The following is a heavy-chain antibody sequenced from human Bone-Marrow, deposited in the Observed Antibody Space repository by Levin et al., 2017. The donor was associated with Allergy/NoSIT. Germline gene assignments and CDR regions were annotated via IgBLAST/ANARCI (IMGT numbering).Heavy chain of an antibody. Sequence: GESLKISCTASGFTFSPYTMNWVRQAPGKGLEWVSYISGSSSTIYYADSVKGRFTISRDNAKNSLYLQMNSLRAEDTAVYYCARDNCSTISCYSFPDYWGHGTLVTVSS. CDR1: GFTFSPYT. D-gene: IGHD2-2*01. CDR2: ISGSSSTI. CDR3: ARDNCSTISCYSFPDY. J-gene: IGHJ4*01. V-gene: IGHV3-48*01.